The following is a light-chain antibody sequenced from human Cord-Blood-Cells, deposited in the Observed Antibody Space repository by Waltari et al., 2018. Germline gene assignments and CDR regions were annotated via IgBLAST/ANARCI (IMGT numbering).Light chain of an antibody. V-gene: IGKV3-11*01. CDR1: QSVSSY. CDR2: DAS. CDR3: QQRSNWWT. Sequence: EIVLTQSPATLSLSPGERATLSCRASQSVSSYLAWYQQKPGQAPRLLIYDASNRATGSPARFSGSGSGTDFTLTISSREPEDFAVYYCQQRSNWWTFGQGTKVEIK. J-gene: IGKJ1*01.